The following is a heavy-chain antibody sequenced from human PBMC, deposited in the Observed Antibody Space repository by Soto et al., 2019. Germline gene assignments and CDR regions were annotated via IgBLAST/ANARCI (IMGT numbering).Heavy chain of an antibody. CDR1: GDSIISSDFY. D-gene: IGHD3-3*02. CDR3: ARHSLALRKNNWFDP. Sequence: SETLSLTCTVSGDSIISSDFYWGWVRQPPGKGLEWIGSIFYLGSSYYNPSLKSRVTMSVDTSKNQFSLRLRSVTAADTALYFCARHSLALRKNNWFDPWGQGILVTVSS. V-gene: IGHV4-39*01. CDR2: IFYLGSS. J-gene: IGHJ5*02.